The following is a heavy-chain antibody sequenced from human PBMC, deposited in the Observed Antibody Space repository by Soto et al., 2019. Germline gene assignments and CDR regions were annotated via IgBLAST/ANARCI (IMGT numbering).Heavy chain of an antibody. CDR3: AKDWWELLRGFDP. V-gene: IGHV3-23*01. J-gene: IGHJ5*02. Sequence: EVQLLESGGGLVQPGGSLRLSCAASGFTFRTYAMTWVRQAPGKGLEWVSTISGSGGSTYYADSVKGRFTISRDNSKNTLYLQMNSLRAEDTSVYYCAKDWWELLRGFDPWGQGTLVTVSS. CDR1: GFTFRTYA. D-gene: IGHD1-26*01. CDR2: ISGSGGST.